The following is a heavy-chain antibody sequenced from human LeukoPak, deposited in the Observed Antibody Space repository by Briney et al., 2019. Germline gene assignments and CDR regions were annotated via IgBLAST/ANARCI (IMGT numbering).Heavy chain of an antibody. D-gene: IGHD3-10*02. CDR3: AKSMVGYYYYMDV. CDR1: GFTFSSYG. V-gene: IGHV3-30*02. Sequence: GGSLRLSCAASGFTFSSYGMHWVRQAPGKGLEWVAFIRYDGSNKYYADSVKGRFTISRDNAKNSLYLQMNSLTAEDTALYYCAKSMVGYYYYMDVWGKGTTVTISS. CDR2: IRYDGSNK. J-gene: IGHJ6*03.